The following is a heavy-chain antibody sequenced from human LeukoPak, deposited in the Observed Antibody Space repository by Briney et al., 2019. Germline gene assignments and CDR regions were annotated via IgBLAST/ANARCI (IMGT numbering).Heavy chain of an antibody. CDR2: IGGRDDRT. J-gene: IGHJ4*02. V-gene: IGHV3-23*01. CDR3: AKDPNPFYDFWSGYK. D-gene: IGHD3-3*01. CDR1: GFTFAGHT. Sequence: PGGSLRLSCAASGFTFAGHTMTWLRQAPGKGLEWVSIIGGRDDRTYYADSVEGRFTISRDNSKNILYLQMSSLRAKDTAVYYCAKDPNPFYDFWSGYKWGQGTLVTVSS.